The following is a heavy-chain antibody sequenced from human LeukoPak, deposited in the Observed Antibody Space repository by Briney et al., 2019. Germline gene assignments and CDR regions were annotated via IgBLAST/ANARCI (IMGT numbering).Heavy chain of an antibody. J-gene: IGHJ3*02. CDR1: GFIFSDYS. V-gene: IGHV3-21*01. CDR3: ARESDNGGNHDAFDI. Sequence: GGSLRLSCAASGFIFSDYSMNWVRQAPGKGLEWVSSISSHSSYIYYADSVKGRFTISRDNAKSSLFLQMNTLRAEDMAVYYCARESDNGGNHDAFDIWGQGTMVTVSS. CDR2: ISSHSSYI. D-gene: IGHD2-8*01.